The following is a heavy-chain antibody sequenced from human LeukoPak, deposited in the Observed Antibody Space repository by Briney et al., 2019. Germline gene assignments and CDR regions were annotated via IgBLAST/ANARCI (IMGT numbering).Heavy chain of an antibody. CDR3: ASRLIGYGSGFVDY. V-gene: IGHV3-23*01. CDR2: ISGSGGST. Sequence: GALRLSCAASGFTFSSYAMSWVRQAPGKGLEWVSAISGSGGSTYYADSVKGRFTISRDNSKNTLYLQMNSLRAEDTAVYYCASRLIGYGSGFVDYWGQGTLVTVSS. D-gene: IGHD3-10*01. CDR1: GFTFSSYA. J-gene: IGHJ4*02.